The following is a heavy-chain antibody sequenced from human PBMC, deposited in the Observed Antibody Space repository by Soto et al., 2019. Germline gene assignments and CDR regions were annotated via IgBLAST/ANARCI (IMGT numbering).Heavy chain of an antibody. D-gene: IGHD3-16*01. CDR3: ARGNPFNYAGFDV. V-gene: IGHV1-8*01. J-gene: IGHJ6*02. CDR1: GYTFSDFD. Sequence: ASVKVSCKASGYTFSDFDINWRRQAAGQGPEWMGWMNAKSGDTFSAQRLQGKFNMTWDTSLSTAYMEVGSLTSDDAAIYYCARGNPFNYAGFDVWGQGTTVTVSS. CDR2: MNAKSGDT.